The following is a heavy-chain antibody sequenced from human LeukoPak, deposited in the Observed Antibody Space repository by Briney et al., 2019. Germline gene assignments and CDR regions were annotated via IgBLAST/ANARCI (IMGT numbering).Heavy chain of an antibody. V-gene: IGHV4-39*01. J-gene: IGHJ4*02. CDR3: ARQEGHVLLWFRESYYFDY. CDR2: IYYSGST. CDR1: GGSISSSSYY. D-gene: IGHD3-10*01. Sequence: SETLSLTCTVSGGSISSSSYYWGWIRQPPGKGLEWIGSIYYSGSTYYNPSLKCRVTISVDTSKNQFSLKLSSVTAADTAVYDCARQEGHVLLWFRESYYFDYWGQGTLVTVSS.